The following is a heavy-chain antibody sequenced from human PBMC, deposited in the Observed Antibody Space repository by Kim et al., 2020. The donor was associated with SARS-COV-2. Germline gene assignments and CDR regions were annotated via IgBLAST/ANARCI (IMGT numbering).Heavy chain of an antibody. D-gene: IGHD6-19*01. CDR2: ISSSSSTI. CDR3: ARDLTTVAGTFRSPYYYGMDV. Sequence: GGSLRLSCAASGFTFSSYSMNWVRQAPGKGLEWVSYISSSSSTIYYADSVKGRFTISRDNAKNSLYLQMNRLRDEDTAVYYCARDLTTVAGTFRSPYYYGMDVWGQGTTVTVSS. V-gene: IGHV3-48*02. J-gene: IGHJ6*02. CDR1: GFTFSSYS.